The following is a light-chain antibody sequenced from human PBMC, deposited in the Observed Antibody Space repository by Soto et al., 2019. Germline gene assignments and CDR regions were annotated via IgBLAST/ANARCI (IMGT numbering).Light chain of an antibody. CDR2: DAS. Sequence: EIVLTQSPATLSLSPGETATLSCRASQSVSRHLAWYQQRPGQAPRLLIYDASNRATGIPARFSGSGSGTDFTLTISSLDPEDFAVYYCQQRSSWPPTYTFGQGPKLEIK. CDR3: QQRSSWPPTYT. CDR1: QSVSRH. V-gene: IGKV3-11*01. J-gene: IGKJ2*01.